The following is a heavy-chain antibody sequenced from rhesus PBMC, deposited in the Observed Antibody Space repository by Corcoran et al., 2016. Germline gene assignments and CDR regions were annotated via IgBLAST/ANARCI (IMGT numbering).Heavy chain of an antibody. D-gene: IGHD3-3*01. J-gene: IGHJ5-2*02. CDR2: ISWNSGTI. V-gene: IGHV3-134*01. Sequence: DVQLVESGGGLVKPGGSLRLSCAASGFTFDDYALSWVRQDPGKGLEGVSRISWNSGTISYADSVKGRFTISRDNAKNSLFLQMDRLRAEDTAVYYCTRDGPYNSLDVWGRGVLVTVSS. CDR3: TRDGPYNSLDV. CDR1: GFTFDDYA.